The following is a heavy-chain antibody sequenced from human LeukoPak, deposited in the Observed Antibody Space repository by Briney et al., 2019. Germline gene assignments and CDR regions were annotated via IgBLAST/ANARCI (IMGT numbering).Heavy chain of an antibody. CDR1: GFTFSSYG. D-gene: IGHD6-13*01. CDR3: AKSFGPVIAAAGTGAD. J-gene: IGHJ4*02. Sequence: GGSLRLSCAASGFTFSSYGMHWVRQAPGKGLEWVAFIRYDGSNKYYADSVKGRFTISRDNSKNTLYLQMNSLRAEDTAVYYCAKSFGPVIAAAGTGADWGQGTLVTVSS. CDR2: IRYDGSNK. V-gene: IGHV3-30*02.